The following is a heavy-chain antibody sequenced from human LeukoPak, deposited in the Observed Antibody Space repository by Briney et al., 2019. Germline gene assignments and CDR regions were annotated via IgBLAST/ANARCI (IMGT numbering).Heavy chain of an antibody. V-gene: IGHV3-30-3*02. Sequence: ARSLRLSCAASAFTISSYAMHWVRPAPSKGLEGVAGISYDGSNKYYADSVKGRFTISRDNSKNTLYLQMNSLRAEDTAVYYCAKSTGYSSGWYHPADYWGQGTLVTVSS. CDR3: AKSTGYSSGWYHPADY. D-gene: IGHD6-19*01. CDR1: AFTISSYA. J-gene: IGHJ4*02. CDR2: ISYDGSNK.